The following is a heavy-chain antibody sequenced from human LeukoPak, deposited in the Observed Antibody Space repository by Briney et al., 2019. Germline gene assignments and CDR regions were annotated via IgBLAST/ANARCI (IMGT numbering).Heavy chain of an antibody. CDR1: GFTFDDYA. Sequence: GGSLRLSCAASGFTFDDYAMHWVRQAPGKGLEWVSGISWNSGSIGYADSVKGRFTISRDNSKNTLYLQMNSLRAEDSAVYYCAKDYLLTYYYDPGTDPWGQGTLVTVSS. J-gene: IGHJ5*02. CDR3: AKDYLLTYYYDPGTDP. CDR2: ISWNSGSI. V-gene: IGHV3-9*01. D-gene: IGHD3-22*01.